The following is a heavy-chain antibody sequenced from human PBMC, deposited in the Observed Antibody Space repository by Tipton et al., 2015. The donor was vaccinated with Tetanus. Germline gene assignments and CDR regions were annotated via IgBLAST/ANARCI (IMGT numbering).Heavy chain of an antibody. J-gene: IGHJ4*02. CDR2: VRTRTNSYAT. CDR1: EFTFSGSA. V-gene: IGHV3-73*01. D-gene: IGHD3-3*01. Sequence: GSLRLSCAASEFTFSGSAIHWVRQASGKGLEWVGRVRTRTNSYATEYAESVKGRFTIARDDSKNTAYLQMNSLQTEDAAVYYCTPGYDFWSGIPPYWGQGTLVTVSS. CDR3: TPGYDFWSGIPPY.